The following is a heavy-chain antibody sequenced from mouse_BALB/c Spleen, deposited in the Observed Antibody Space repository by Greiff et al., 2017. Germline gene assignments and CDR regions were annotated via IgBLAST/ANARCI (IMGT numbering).Heavy chain of an antibody. D-gene: IGHD1-1*01. CDR2: IWGDGST. CDR3: ASHYYGSSHYFDY. CDR1: GFSLTGYG. Sequence: VKLMESGPGLVAPSQSLSITCTVSGFSLTGYGVNWVRQPPGKGLEWLGMIWGDGSTDYNSALKSRLSISKDNSKSQVFLKMNSLQTDDTARYYCASHYYGSSHYFDYWGQGTTLTVSS. V-gene: IGHV2-6-7*01. J-gene: IGHJ2*01.